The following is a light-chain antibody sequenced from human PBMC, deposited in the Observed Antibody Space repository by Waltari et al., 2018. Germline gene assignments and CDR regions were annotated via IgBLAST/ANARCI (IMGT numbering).Light chain of an antibody. CDR1: QSVTSD. J-gene: IGKJ2*01. Sequence: EIVMTQSPATLSVSPGERATLSCRASQSVTSDLAWYQQKPGQAPRLLIYGASTRATGIPVRFSGSGSGTEFTLTISSLQSEDFAVYYCQQFNKWPYTLGRGTKLEIK. CDR2: GAS. V-gene: IGKV3-15*01. CDR3: QQFNKWPYT.